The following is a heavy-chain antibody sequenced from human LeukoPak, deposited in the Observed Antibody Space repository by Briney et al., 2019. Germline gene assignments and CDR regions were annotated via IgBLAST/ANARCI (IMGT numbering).Heavy chain of an antibody. J-gene: IGHJ5*02. CDR2: ISGDGSST. CDR1: GFTFSNNW. CDR3: ARPSVGFDP. V-gene: IGHV3-74*01. Sequence: GGSLRLSCAASGFTFSNNWMHWVRQAPGKGLVWVSRISGDGSSTSYADSVKGRFTISRDNAKNALYLQMNSLRAEDTAVYYCARPSVGFDPWGQGTLVTVSS.